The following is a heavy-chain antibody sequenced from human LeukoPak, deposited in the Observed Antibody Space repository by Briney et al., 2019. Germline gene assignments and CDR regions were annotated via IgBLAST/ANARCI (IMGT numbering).Heavy chain of an antibody. CDR1: GFTFSNAW. D-gene: IGHD6-6*01. CDR2: IKSKTDGGTT. J-gene: IGHJ6*02. CDR3: TTSARPRYYYYGMDV. Sequence: PGGSLRLSCAASGFTFSNAWMNWVRQAPGKGLEWVGRIKSKTDGGTTDYAAPVKGRFTISRGDSKNTLYLQMNSLKTEDTAVYYCTTSARPRYYYYGMDVWGQGTTVTVSS. V-gene: IGHV3-15*07.